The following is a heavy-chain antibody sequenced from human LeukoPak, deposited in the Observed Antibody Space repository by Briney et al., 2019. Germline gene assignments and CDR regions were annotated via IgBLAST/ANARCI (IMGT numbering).Heavy chain of an antibody. J-gene: IGHJ4*02. Sequence: PSETLSLTCTVSGGSISSYFWSWIRQPPGKGLEWLGCFYDSGSTNYNPSLKSRVTISVDTSKNQFSLKLSSVTAADTAMYYCARGVNYYDSSGYIDYWGQGTLVTVSS. D-gene: IGHD3-22*01. CDR3: ARGVNYYDSSGYIDY. CDR1: GGSISSYF. V-gene: IGHV4-59*01. CDR2: FYDSGST.